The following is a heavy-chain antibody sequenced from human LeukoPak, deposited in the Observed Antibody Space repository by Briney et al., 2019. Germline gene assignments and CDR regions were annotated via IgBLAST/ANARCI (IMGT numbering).Heavy chain of an antibody. V-gene: IGHV4-38-2*02. D-gene: IGHD6-19*01. J-gene: IGHJ4*02. CDR1: GYSISSGYY. CDR3: ARSSGWFIDY. CDR2: IYYSGST. Sequence: PSETLSLTCTVSGYSISSGYYWGWIRQPPGKGLEWIVSIYYSGSTYYNPSLKSRVTISVDTSKNQFSLKLSSVTAADTAVYYCARSSGWFIDYWGQGTLVTVSS.